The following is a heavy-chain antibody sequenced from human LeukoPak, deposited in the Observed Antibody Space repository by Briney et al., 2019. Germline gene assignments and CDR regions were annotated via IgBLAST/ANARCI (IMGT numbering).Heavy chain of an antibody. CDR2: ISAYNGNT. D-gene: IGHD3-16*01. CDR1: GYTFTSYG. Sequence: ASVKVSCKASGYTFTSYGISWVRQAPGQGLEWMGWISAYNGNTNYAQKLQGRVAMTTDTSTSTAYMELRSLRSDDTAVYYCARGGAMITFGGVMIARAPDPVDYWGQGTLVTVSS. J-gene: IGHJ4*02. V-gene: IGHV1-18*01. CDR3: ARGGAMITFGGVMIARAPDPVDY.